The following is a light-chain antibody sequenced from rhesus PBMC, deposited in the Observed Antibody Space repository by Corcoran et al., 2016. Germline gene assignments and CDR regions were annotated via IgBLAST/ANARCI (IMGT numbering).Light chain of an antibody. CDR1: QGTSNW. CDR2: RAS. Sequence: DIRMTQSPSSLSASVGDRVTITCRASQGTSNWLAWYQQKPGKAPKLLIYRASKLETGVPSRFSGSGSGTDFTLTISRLQPEGIAKYYCQLHDNSPLTFGGGTKVEIK. J-gene: IGKJ4*01. V-gene: IGKV1-69*01. CDR3: QLHDNSPLT.